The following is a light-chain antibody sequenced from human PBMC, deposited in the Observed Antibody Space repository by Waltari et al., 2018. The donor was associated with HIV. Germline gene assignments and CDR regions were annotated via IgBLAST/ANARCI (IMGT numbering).Light chain of an antibody. CDR2: DDS. J-gene: IGKJ3*01. Sequence: AIQLTQSPSSLSASVGDRVTITCRASQGISSALAWYQQKPGKAPKLLIYDDSSLESGVPSRFSGSGSGTDFTLTISSLQPEDFATYYCQQFNSYSFGPGTKVDIK. CDR3: QQFNSYS. CDR1: QGISSA. V-gene: IGKV1-13*02.